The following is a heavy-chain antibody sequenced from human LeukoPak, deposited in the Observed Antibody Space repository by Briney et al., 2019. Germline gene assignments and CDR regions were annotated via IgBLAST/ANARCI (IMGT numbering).Heavy chain of an antibody. J-gene: IGHJ4*02. CDR3: ARGGYYFDSSGKFDY. CDR2: IYHSGST. D-gene: IGHD3-22*01. CDR1: GGSISSSSYY. Sequence: SETLSLTCTVSGGSISSSSYYWSWIRQPPGKGLDWIGYIYHSGSTNYNPSLKSRATISVDTSKNQFSLKLSSVTAADTAVYYCARGGYYFDSSGKFDYWGQGTLVTVSS. V-gene: IGHV4-61*01.